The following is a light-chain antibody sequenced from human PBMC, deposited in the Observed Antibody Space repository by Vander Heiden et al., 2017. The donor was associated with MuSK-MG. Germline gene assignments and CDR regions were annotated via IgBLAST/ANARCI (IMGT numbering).Light chain of an antibody. CDR1: QTIKNY. CDR3: QQSYSTPFT. CDR2: TAS. J-gene: IGKJ3*01. Sequence: IRMTQSPSSLSASVGDRVTITCRAGQTIKNYLNWYQQRPGKAPKLLIYTASTLQSGVPSRFSGSGSGTDFTLTISSLQPEDFATYYCQQSYSTPFTFGPGTKVDIK. V-gene: IGKV1-39*01.